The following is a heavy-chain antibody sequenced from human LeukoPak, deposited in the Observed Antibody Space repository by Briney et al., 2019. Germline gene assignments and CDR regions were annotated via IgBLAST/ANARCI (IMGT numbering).Heavy chain of an antibody. CDR2: INHMGST. J-gene: IGHJ6*02. CDR1: VGSFSGYY. V-gene: IGHV4-34*01. Sequence: SETLSLTCAVYVGSFSGYYWIWIRQPPGKGREWIGEINHMGSTNYNPSLKSRVTISVGTSKNQSSLKLSSVTAADTAVYYCASGRVPAKRWVADYYYSYGMDVWGQGTTVLVSS. D-gene: IGHD2-2*01. CDR3: ASGRVPAKRWVADYYYSYGMDV.